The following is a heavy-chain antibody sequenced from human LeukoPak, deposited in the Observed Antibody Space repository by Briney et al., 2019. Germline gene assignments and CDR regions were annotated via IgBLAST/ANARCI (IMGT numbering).Heavy chain of an antibody. CDR2: IKHDGSEK. J-gene: IGHJ4*02. CDR1: GFSFSSSW. D-gene: IGHD2-15*01. CDR3: VRDRGWSTYDY. V-gene: IGHV3-7*01. Sequence: GGSLRLSWAASGFSFSSSWMAWFRKPPGKGLERVANIKHDGSEKDYVDSVKGRSTISRDNAKNSVYLQMNSLRAEDTAVYYCVRDRGWSTYDYWGQGMLVTVSS.